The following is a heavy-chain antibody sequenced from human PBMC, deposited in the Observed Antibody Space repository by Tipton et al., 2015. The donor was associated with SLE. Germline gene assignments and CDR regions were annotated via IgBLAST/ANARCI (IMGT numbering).Heavy chain of an antibody. V-gene: IGHV4-39*07. J-gene: IGHJ3*02. CDR2: IYYSGST. D-gene: IGHD2-15*01. CDR1: GGSISSSSYY. Sequence: TLSLTCTASGGSISSSSYYWGWIRQPPGKGLEWIGSIYYSGSTNYNPSLKSRVTISVDTSKNQFSLKLSSVTAADTAVYYCARSSGGDDAFDIWGQGTMVTVSS. CDR3: ARSSGGDDAFDI.